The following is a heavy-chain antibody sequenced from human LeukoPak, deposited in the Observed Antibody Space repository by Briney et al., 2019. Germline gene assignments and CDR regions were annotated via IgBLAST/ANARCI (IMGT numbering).Heavy chain of an antibody. V-gene: IGHV3-48*01. CDR1: GFTFSDYS. Sequence: TGGSLRLSCAASGFTFSDYSVNWVRQAPGKGLEWISYIGIDSGNTNYADSVKGRLTISGDKAKNSLYLQMNSLRVEDTAVYYCARDYKYAFDNWGQGTLVTVSS. D-gene: IGHD5-24*01. CDR2: IGIDSGNT. J-gene: IGHJ4*02. CDR3: ARDYKYAFDN.